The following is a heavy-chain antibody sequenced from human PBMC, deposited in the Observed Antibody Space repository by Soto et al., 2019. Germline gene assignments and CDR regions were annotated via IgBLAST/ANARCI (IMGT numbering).Heavy chain of an antibody. CDR3: AREYYDILTGSAYYYYYYMDV. J-gene: IGHJ6*03. D-gene: IGHD3-9*01. V-gene: IGHV4-59*01. Sequence: TSETLSLTCTVSGGSISSYYWSWIRQPPGKGLEWIGYIYYSGSTNYNPSLKSRVTISVDTSKNQFSLKLSSVTAADTAVYYCAREYYDILTGSAYYYYYYMDVWGKGTTVTVSS. CDR2: IYYSGST. CDR1: GGSISSYY.